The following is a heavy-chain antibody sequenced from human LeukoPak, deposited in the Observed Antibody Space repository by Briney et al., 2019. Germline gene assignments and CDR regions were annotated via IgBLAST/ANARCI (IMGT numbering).Heavy chain of an antibody. Sequence: SETLSLTCAVSGYSISSGYYWGWIRLSPGKGLEWIGSIYHSGSTNFNPSLKSRVTISVDTSKNQFSLKLSSVTAADTAVYYCARHMGSSSWYYYYMDVWGKGTTVTVSS. J-gene: IGHJ6*03. D-gene: IGHD6-13*01. CDR3: ARHMGSSSWYYYYMDV. CDR2: IYHSGST. CDR1: GYSISSGYY. V-gene: IGHV4-38-2*01.